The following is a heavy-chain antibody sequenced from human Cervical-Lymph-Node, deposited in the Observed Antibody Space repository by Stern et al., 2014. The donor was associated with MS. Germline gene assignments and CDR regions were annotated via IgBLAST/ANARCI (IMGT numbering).Heavy chain of an antibody. D-gene: IGHD5-18*01. CDR1: GGSVGSGSYD. Sequence: QVQLQESGPGLVKPSQTLSLTCTVSGGSVGSGSYDWSWIRQPAGKGLEWIGRIYTTGSNYYNPSLKSRVSISIDTSKNQFSLKLTSVTAADTAVYYCARDKEDTNMAFRYFDNWGQGTLVTVSS. CDR3: ARDKEDTNMAFRYFDN. CDR2: IYTTGSN. V-gene: IGHV4-61*02. J-gene: IGHJ4*02.